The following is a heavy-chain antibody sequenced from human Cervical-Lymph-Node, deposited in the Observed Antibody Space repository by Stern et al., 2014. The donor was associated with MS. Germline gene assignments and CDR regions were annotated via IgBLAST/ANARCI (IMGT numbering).Heavy chain of an antibody. CDR3: AKDLGGRAS. CDR1: GFSFGSSG. J-gene: IGHJ5*02. V-gene: IGHV3-30*18. CDR2: SSYDGRKK. D-gene: IGHD1-26*01. Sequence: VQLEESGGGVVQPGRSLRLSCAASGFSFGSSGLHWVRQAPGKGLEWVALSSYDGRKKYYADSVKGRFIISRDNSKNTVYLQMNSLRVEDTAVYYCAKDLGGRASWGQGTLVTVSS.